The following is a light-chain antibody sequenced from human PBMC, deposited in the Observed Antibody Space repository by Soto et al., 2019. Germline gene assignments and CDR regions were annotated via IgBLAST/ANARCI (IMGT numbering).Light chain of an antibody. CDR1: SSDVGAYNY. V-gene: IGLV2-11*01. Sequence: QSVLTQPRSVSGSPGQSVTISCTGTSSDVGAYNYVSWYQQHPGKVPKLMIYDVSRRPSGGPDRFSGSKSGNTASLTISGLQAEDEADYYCCSYAGSYTLVFGGGTEMTV. J-gene: IGLJ3*02. CDR2: DVS. CDR3: CSYAGSYTLV.